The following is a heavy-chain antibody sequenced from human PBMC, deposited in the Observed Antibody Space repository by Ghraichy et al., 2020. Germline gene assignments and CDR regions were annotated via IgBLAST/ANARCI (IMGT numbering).Heavy chain of an antibody. D-gene: IGHD3-10*01. CDR3: ASGPAPLWFGELSVYFDY. CDR1: GGSISSGGYS. V-gene: IGHV4-30-2*01. CDR2: IYHSGST. Sequence: SETLSLTCAVSGGSISSGGYSWSWIRQPPGKGLEWIGYIYHSGSTYYNPSLKSRVTISGDRSKNQFSLKLSSVTAADTAVYYCASGPAPLWFGELSVYFDYWGQGTLVTVSS. J-gene: IGHJ4*02.